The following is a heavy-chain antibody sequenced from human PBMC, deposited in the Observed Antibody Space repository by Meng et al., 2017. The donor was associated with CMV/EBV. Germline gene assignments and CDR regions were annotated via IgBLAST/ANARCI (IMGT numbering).Heavy chain of an antibody. Sequence: GESLKISCAASGFTFSSYSMNWVRQAPGKGLEWVSSISSSSSYIYYADSVKGRFTISRDNAKNSLYLQMNSLRAEDTAVYYCAREVTHYDFWSGYYPDYYYYGMDVWGQGTTVTASS. CDR1: GFTFSSYS. V-gene: IGHV3-21*01. J-gene: IGHJ6*02. CDR3: AREVTHYDFWSGYYPDYYYYGMDV. D-gene: IGHD3-3*01. CDR2: ISSSSSYI.